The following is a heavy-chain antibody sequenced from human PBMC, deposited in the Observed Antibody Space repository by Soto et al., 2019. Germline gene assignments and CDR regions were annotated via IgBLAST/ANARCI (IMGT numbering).Heavy chain of an antibody. D-gene: IGHD6-19*01. CDR3: ARSTPYSSGSGGMDV. V-gene: IGHV5-51*01. J-gene: IGHJ6*02. CDR1: GYSFTSYW. CDR2: IYPGDSDT. Sequence: PGEALKISCKGSGYSFTSYWIGWVRQMPGKGLEWMGIIYPGDSDTRYSPSFQGQVTISADKSISTAYLQWSNLKASDTSLYYCARSTPYSSGSGGMDVWGQGTTVTVSS.